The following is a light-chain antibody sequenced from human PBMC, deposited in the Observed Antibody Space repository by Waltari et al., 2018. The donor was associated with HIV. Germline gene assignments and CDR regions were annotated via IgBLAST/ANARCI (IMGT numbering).Light chain of an antibody. J-gene: IGLJ2*01. CDR2: GGS. CDR3: CSYAGSSTLEV. Sequence: QSALTQAASVSGSPGQCITISCTGTSSDVGGYNLVSWYQQPPGKAPKRRIYGGSKRPSGVSNRFSGSKAGNTASLTISGLQAEDEADYYCCSYAGSSTLEVFGGGTKLTVL. V-gene: IGLV2-23*01. CDR1: SSDVGGYNL.